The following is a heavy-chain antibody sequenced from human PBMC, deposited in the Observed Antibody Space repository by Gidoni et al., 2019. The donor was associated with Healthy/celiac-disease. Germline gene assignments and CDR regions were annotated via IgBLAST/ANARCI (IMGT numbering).Heavy chain of an antibody. V-gene: IGHV4-31*03. D-gene: IGHD2-21*02. CDR3: ARDQYCGGDCYAFDI. Sequence: QVQLQESGPGLVKPSQTLSLTCTVSGGSISRGGYYWSWIRQHPGKGLEWIGYIYYSGSTYYNPSLKSRVTISVDTSKNQFSLKLSSVTAADTAVYYCARDQYCGGDCYAFDIWGQGTMVTVSS. CDR2: IYYSGST. CDR1: GGSISRGGYY. J-gene: IGHJ3*02.